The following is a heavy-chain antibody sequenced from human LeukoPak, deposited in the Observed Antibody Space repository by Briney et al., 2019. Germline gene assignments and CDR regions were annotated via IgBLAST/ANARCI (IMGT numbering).Heavy chain of an antibody. CDR1: GGSISSYY. CDR3: ARDLYYDFWSGFDNWFDP. J-gene: IGHJ5*02. V-gene: IGHV4-59*01. D-gene: IGHD3-3*01. Sequence: PSETLSLTCTVSGGSISSYYWSRIRQPPGKGLEWIGYIYYSGSTNYNPSLKSRVTISVDTSKNQFSLKLSSVTAADTAVYYCARDLYYDFWSGFDNWFDPWGQGTLVTVSS. CDR2: IYYSGST.